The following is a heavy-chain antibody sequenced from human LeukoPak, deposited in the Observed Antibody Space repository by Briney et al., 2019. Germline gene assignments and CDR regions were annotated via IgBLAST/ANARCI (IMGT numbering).Heavy chain of an antibody. CDR1: GGSISSYY. V-gene: IGHV4-59*01. D-gene: IGHD5-18*01. CDR2: IYYSGST. CDR3: ARGPQDTAMVHRMDV. Sequence: SETLSLTCTVSGGSISSYYWSWIRQPPGKGLEWIGYIYYSGSTNYNPSLKSRVTISVDTSKNQFSLKLSSVTAADTAVYYCARGPQDTAMVHRMDVWGQGTTVTVSS. J-gene: IGHJ6*02.